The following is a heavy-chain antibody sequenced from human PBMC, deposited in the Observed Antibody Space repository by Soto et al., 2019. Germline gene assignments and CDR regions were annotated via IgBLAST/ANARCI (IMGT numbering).Heavy chain of an antibody. CDR2: IIPIFGTP. V-gene: IGHV1-69*13. Sequence: ASVKVSCKASGGAFSRNSISWLLQAPGQGLEWMGGIIPIFGTPNYAQKFQGRLTITADESTSTAYMELSSLRSDDTAVYYCARPMQFSFATSAHSPMFDPWGQG. CDR1: GGAFSRNS. CDR3: ARPMQFSFATSAHSPMFDP. D-gene: IGHD1-26*01. J-gene: IGHJ5*02.